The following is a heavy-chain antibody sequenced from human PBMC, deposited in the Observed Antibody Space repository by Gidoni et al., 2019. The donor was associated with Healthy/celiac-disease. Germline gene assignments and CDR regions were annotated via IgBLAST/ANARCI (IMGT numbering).Heavy chain of an antibody. CDR3: ARSDYPPPGY. CDR1: GGSISSYY. V-gene: IGHV4-59*01. J-gene: IGHJ4*02. Sequence: QVQLQESGPGLVKPSETLSLTCTVSGGSISSYYWSWIRQPPGKGLEWIGYIYYSGSTNYNPSLKSRDTISVDTSKNQFSLKLSSVTAADTAVYYCARSDYPPPGYWGQGTLVTVSS. D-gene: IGHD5-12*01. CDR2: IYYSGST.